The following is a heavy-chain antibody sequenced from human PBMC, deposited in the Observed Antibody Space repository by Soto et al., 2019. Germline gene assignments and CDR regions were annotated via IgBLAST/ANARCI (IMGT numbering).Heavy chain of an antibody. CDR1: GLTFSRYW. CDR2: INEDGSEQ. V-gene: IGHV3-7*01. J-gene: IGHJ4*02. CDR3: ARWYD. D-gene: IGHD2-15*01. Sequence: VQLVESGGGLVRHGGSLRLSCAASGLTFSRYWMSWVRQAPGKGPEWVANINEDGSEQYYVDSVRGRFTISRDNAKKSLYLQMNSLRAEDMAVYYCARWYDWGQGTLVAVSS.